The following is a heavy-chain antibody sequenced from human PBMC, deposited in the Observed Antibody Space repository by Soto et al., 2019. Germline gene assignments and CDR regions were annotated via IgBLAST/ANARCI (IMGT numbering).Heavy chain of an antibody. D-gene: IGHD3-10*01. Sequence: SETLSITCTVSGGSISSYFWSWIRQSPGKGLEWIGYIYYNGNTNYNPSLASRVTISVDTSKNHFSLKLNSVTVADTAVYYCARGGASSRCLDPWGQGTLVTVSS. J-gene: IGHJ5*02. CDR3: ARGGASSRCLDP. CDR2: IYYNGNT. CDR1: GGSISSYF. V-gene: IGHV4-59*01.